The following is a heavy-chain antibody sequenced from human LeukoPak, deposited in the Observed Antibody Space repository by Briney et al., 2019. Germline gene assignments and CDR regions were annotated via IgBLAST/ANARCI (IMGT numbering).Heavy chain of an antibody. V-gene: IGHV3-33*01. CDR2: IAYDGSRA. CDR1: GFTFGGYG. CDR3: TRCNNDHFDY. J-gene: IGHJ4*02. Sequence: GGSLRLSCAGSGFTFGGYGMHWFRQTPGKGLEWVAVIAYDGSRAFYADSVKGRFTISRDNSKNTMSVQMDDLRAEDTAVYYCTRCNNDHFDYWGQGTLVTVSS. D-gene: IGHD1/OR15-1a*01.